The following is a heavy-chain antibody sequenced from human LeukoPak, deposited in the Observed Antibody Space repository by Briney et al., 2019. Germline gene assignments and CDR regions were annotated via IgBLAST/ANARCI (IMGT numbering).Heavy chain of an antibody. Sequence: GGSLRLSCAASGFTISTYAMTWVRQAPGKGLEWVSSITSSGATTYYADSVKGRFTISRDISKNTLYLQMNSLTAEDSAAYYCAKEFIAGDGHVDCDSWGQGTLVTVSS. J-gene: IGHJ4*02. CDR3: AKEFIAGDGHVDCDS. D-gene: IGHD5-24*01. V-gene: IGHV3-23*01. CDR1: GFTISTYA. CDR2: ITSSGATT.